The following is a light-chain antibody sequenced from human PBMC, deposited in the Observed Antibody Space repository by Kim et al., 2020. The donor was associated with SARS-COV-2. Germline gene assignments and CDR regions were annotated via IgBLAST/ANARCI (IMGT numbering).Light chain of an antibody. CDR2: GKN. J-gene: IGLJ2*01. Sequence: SSELTQDPAVSVALGQTVRITCQGDSLRSYYATWYQQKPGQAPILVIYGKNNRPSWIPDRFSGSSSGNTASLTITGTQAGDEADYYCNSRDSNDYVVFGG. CDR3: NSRDSNDYVV. V-gene: IGLV3-19*01. CDR1: SLRSYY.